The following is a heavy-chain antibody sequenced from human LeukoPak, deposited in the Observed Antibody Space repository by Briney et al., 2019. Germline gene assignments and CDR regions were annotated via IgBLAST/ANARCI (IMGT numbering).Heavy chain of an antibody. J-gene: IGHJ6*02. CDR2: INHSGST. D-gene: IGHD2-15*01. V-gene: IGHV4-39*07. CDR1: GGSVSSGSYY. CDR3: ARGFSSRYCSGGSCPPSRRYYYYGMDV. Sequence: PSETLSLTCTVSGGSVSSGSYYWSWIRQPPGKGLEWIGEINHSGSTNYNPSLKSRGTISVDTSKNQFSLNLSSVTAADTAVYYCARGFSSRYCSGGSCPPSRRYYYYGMDVWGQGTTVTVSS.